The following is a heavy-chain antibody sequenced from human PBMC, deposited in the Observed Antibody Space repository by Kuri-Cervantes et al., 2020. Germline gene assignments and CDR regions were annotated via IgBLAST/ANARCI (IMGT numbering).Heavy chain of an antibody. CDR1: GYTFTSYY. Sequence: ASVKVSCKASGYTFTSYYMHWVRQAPGQGLEWMGIINPSGGSTSYAQKFQGRVTITRDTSASTAYMELSSLRSEDTAVYYCARGDVLLWFGEKYGMDVWGQGTTVTVSS. CDR2: INPSGGST. J-gene: IGHJ6*02. CDR3: ARGDVLLWFGEKYGMDV. V-gene: IGHV1-46*01. D-gene: IGHD3-10*01.